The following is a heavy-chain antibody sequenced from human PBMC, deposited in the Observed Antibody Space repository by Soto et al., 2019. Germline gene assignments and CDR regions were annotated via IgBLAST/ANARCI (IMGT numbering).Heavy chain of an antibody. CDR1: GYTFSNYY. D-gene: IGHD5-12*01. V-gene: IGHV1-2*02. Sequence: QVQLVQSGAEVKKPGASVKVSCKTSGYTFSNYYIQWMRQAPGQGLEWMGWIFSNSGGTNYAQKVHGRVTMTRYTSINTSYMEMSGLTSDDKAVYYCARGIVATAIDYWGQGTLVTVSS. CDR2: IFSNSGGT. J-gene: IGHJ4*02. CDR3: ARGIVATAIDY.